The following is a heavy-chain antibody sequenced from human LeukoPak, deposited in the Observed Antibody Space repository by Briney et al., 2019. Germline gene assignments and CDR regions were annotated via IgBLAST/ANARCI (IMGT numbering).Heavy chain of an antibody. D-gene: IGHD1-26*01. CDR3: AKDLDRVGATYFDY. CDR1: EFTFSSYT. V-gene: IGHV3-64*01. J-gene: IGHJ4*02. Sequence: GGSLRLSCVASEFTFSSYTMHWFRQAPGKGLEYVSAISGNGDDTYYANSVKGRFTVSRDNSKNTLYLQMNSLRAEDTAVYYCAKDLDRVGATYFDYWGQGTLVTVSS. CDR2: ISGNGDDT.